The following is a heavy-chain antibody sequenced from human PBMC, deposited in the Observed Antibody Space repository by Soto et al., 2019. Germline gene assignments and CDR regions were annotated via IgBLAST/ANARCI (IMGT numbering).Heavy chain of an antibody. J-gene: IGHJ2*01. V-gene: IGHV4-34*01. D-gene: IGHD5-12*01. Sequence: QVQLQQWGAGLLKPSETLSLTCAVYGGSLSGYHWSWIRQPPGKGLEWIGEINHSGSTNYNPSLKSRVNISVDTSKNQFALKLSSGTAADTAVYYCARGGVVATITGYWYFDLWGRGTLVTVSS. CDR3: ARGGVVATITGYWYFDL. CDR2: INHSGST. CDR1: GGSLSGYH.